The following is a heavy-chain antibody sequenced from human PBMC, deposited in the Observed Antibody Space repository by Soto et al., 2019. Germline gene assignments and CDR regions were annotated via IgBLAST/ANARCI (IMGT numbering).Heavy chain of an antibody. Sequence: QVQLVQSGAEVKKPGSSVKVSCKASGGTFSTDAISWVRQAPGQGLGWMGGIIPIFGTANYAQKFQGRVTITAGESARTAYMELSRLRSEDTAVYFCARGSSTWYYAYWGQGTLVTVSS. J-gene: IGHJ4*02. CDR1: GGTFSTDA. CDR2: IIPIFGTA. CDR3: ARGSSTWYYAY. V-gene: IGHV1-69*12. D-gene: IGHD6-13*01.